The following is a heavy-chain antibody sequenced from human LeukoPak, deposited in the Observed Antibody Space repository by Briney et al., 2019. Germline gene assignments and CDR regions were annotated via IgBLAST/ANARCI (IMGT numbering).Heavy chain of an antibody. J-gene: IGHJ4*02. Sequence: ASVKVSCKASGGTFSSYAISWVRQAPGQGLEWMGRIIPILGIANYAQKFQGRVTITADKSTSTAYMELSSLRSEDTAVYYCARRDSSSGWSDYWDQGTLVTVSS. D-gene: IGHD6-19*01. V-gene: IGHV1-69*04. CDR2: IIPILGIA. CDR1: GGTFSSYA. CDR3: ARRDSSSGWSDY.